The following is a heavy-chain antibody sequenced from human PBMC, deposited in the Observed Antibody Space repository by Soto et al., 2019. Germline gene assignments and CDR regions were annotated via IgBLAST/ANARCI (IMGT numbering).Heavy chain of an antibody. J-gene: IGHJ5*02. Sequence: LRLSCAASGFTFSSYSMNWVRQAPGKGLEWVSSISSSSSYIYYADSVKGRFTISRDNAKNSLYLQMNSLRAEDMAVYYCARGRSSWYNWFDPWGQGTLVTVSS. CDR2: ISSSSSYI. D-gene: IGHD6-13*01. CDR3: ARGRSSWYNWFDP. V-gene: IGHV3-21*01. CDR1: GFTFSSYS.